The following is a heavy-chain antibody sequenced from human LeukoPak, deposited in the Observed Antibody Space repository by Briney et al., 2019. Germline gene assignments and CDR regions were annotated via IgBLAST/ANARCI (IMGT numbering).Heavy chain of an antibody. D-gene: IGHD6-19*01. CDR2: ITGSGGST. Sequence: GGSLRLSCAASGFTFSSYAMSWVRQAPGKGLEWVSGITGSGGSTYYADSVKGRFTISRDNSKNTLYLQVNSLRAQDTTVYYCAKDQYSSGWYFTYQFDYWGQGTLVTVSS. CDR1: GFTFSSYA. J-gene: IGHJ4*02. V-gene: IGHV3-23*01. CDR3: AKDQYSSGWYFTYQFDY.